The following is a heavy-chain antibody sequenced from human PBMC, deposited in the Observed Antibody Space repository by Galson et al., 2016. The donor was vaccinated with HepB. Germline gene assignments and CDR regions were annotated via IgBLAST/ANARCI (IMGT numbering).Heavy chain of an antibody. CDR1: GYTFANYA. Sequence: SVKVSCKASGYTFANYAIHWVRQAPGQGLEWLGWIYAGTGNTKYSQRFQGRAIFTRDTSANTASMDLSALGSEDTADYYCARGVYVDYWGQGALVAVSS. CDR3: ARGVYVDY. D-gene: IGHD3-16*01. CDR2: IYAGTGNT. V-gene: IGHV1-3*01. J-gene: IGHJ4*02.